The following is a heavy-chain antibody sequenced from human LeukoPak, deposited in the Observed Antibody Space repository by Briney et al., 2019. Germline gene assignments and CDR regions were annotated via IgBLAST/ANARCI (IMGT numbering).Heavy chain of an antibody. D-gene: IGHD3-22*01. J-gene: IGHJ4*02. V-gene: IGHV4-34*01. Sequence: SETLSLTCAVYGGSFSGYYWKWIRQPPGKGLEWIGEINHSGSTNYNPSLKSRVTISVDTSKNQFSLKLSSVTAADTAIYYCALVFDSSGELFDYWGQGTLVTVSS. CDR2: INHSGST. CDR1: GGSFSGYY. CDR3: ALVFDSSGELFDY.